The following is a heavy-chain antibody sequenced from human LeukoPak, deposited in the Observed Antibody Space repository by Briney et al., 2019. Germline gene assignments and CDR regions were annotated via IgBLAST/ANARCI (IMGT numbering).Heavy chain of an antibody. V-gene: IGHV3-33*01. CDR1: GFTFSSYG. Sequence: GGSLRLSCAASGFTFSSYGMHWVRQAPGKGLEWVAVIWYDGSNKYYADSVKGRFTISRDNSKHTLYLQMNSLRAEDTAVYYCARDLMYSSSPSFDYWGQGTLVTVSS. D-gene: IGHD6-6*01. CDR2: IWYDGSNK. J-gene: IGHJ4*02. CDR3: ARDLMYSSSPSFDY.